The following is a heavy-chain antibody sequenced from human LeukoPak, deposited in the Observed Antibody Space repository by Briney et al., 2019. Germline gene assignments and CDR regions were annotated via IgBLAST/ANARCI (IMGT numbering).Heavy chain of an antibody. CDR2: ISSSGSTI. Sequence: GGSLRLSCAASGFTFSSYEMNWVRQAPGKGLEWVSYISSSGSTIYYADSVKGRFTISRDNAKNSLYLQMNSLRAEDTAVYYCARDTYYDFWSGYYNYYYYYMDVWGKGTTVTVSS. V-gene: IGHV3-48*03. CDR3: ARDTYYDFWSGYYNYYYYYMDV. D-gene: IGHD3-3*01. J-gene: IGHJ6*03. CDR1: GFTFSSYE.